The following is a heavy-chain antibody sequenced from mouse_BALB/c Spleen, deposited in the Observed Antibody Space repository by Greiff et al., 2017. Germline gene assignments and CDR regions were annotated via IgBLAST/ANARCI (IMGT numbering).Heavy chain of an antibody. J-gene: IGHJ4*01. CDR1: GYTFTDYN. CDR3: ARSLITTVVARYAMDY. V-gene: IGHV1-18*01. Sequence: DVHLVESGPELVKPGASVKIPCKASGYTFTDYNMDWVKQSHGKSLEWIGDINPNNGGTIYNQKFKGKATLTVDKSSSTAYMELRSLTSEDTAVYYCARSLITTVVARYAMDYWGQGTSVTVSS. D-gene: IGHD1-1*01. CDR2: INPNNGGT.